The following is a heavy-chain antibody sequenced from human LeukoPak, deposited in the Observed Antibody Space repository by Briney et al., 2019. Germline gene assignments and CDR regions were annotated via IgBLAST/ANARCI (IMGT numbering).Heavy chain of an antibody. Sequence: GGSLRLSCAASGFTFSNFAMSWVGQAPGKGLEWVSGIFGSGSSTFYGDSVRGRFSISRDNSKNTVSLQMNTLRTEDTAVYYCAKDKISGDGKWCFDVWGRGTQVTVSS. J-gene: IGHJ2*01. CDR3: AKDKISGDGKWCFDV. CDR2: IFGSGSST. D-gene: IGHD7-27*01. V-gene: IGHV3-23*01. CDR1: GFTFSNFA.